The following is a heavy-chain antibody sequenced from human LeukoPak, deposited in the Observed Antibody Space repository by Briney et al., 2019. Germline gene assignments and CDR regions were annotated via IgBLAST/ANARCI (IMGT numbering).Heavy chain of an antibody. CDR2: IKQDGSEK. D-gene: IGHD3-3*01. Sequence: GGSLRLSCVVSGFTFSSYWMNWVRRAPGKGLEWVANIKQDGSEKYCVDSVKGRFTISRDNAENSLYLQMNSLRAEDTAVYYCAREGSESSYYYLDYWGQGTLVTVSS. V-gene: IGHV3-7*01. CDR1: GFTFSSYW. CDR3: AREGSESSYYYLDY. J-gene: IGHJ4*02.